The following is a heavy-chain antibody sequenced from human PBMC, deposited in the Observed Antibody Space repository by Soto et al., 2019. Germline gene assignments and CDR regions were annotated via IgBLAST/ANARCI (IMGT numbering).Heavy chain of an antibody. CDR1: GFSLRTVGVG. Sequence: QITLKESGPTLVKPTQTLTLTCTFSGFSLRTVGVGVGWIRQPPGKALEWLAHIYWDDDKRYTPSLETRLTITKDTSKNLVVLTMTDMDPVDTATYYCAHSGVNFWSGISYNLDVWGQGTTVTVSS. V-gene: IGHV2-5*02. J-gene: IGHJ6*02. CDR2: IYWDDDK. CDR3: AHSGVNFWSGISYNLDV. D-gene: IGHD3-3*01.